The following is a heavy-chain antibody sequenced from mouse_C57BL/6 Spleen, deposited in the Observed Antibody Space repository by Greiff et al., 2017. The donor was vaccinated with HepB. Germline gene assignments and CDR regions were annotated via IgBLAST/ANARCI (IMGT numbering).Heavy chain of an antibody. CDR1: GYTFTDYE. D-gene: IGHD1-1*01. CDR3: TRERRITTVVAPYFDY. V-gene: IGHV1-15*01. Sequence: QVQLKESGAELVRPGASVTLSCKASGYTFTDYEMHWVKQTPVHGLEWIGAIDPETGGTAYNQKFKGKAILTADKSSSTAYMELRSLTSEDSAVYYCTRERRITTVVAPYFDYWGQGTTLTVSS. CDR2: IDPETGGT. J-gene: IGHJ2*01.